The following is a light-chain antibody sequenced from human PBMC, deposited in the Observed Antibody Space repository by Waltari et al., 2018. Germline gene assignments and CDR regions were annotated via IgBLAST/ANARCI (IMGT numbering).Light chain of an antibody. CDR1: QSVSSNY. V-gene: IGKV3-20*01. CDR2: DAA. Sequence: FVLTQSPGTLSVSLGERVSLSCKASQSVSSNYLAWYQQKPGQAPRLLIYDAANRASGIADRFSGSGSGTDFTLTISRLEPEDVAVYYCQQYGRSPWTFGQGTKVEIK. CDR3: QQYGRSPWT. J-gene: IGKJ1*01.